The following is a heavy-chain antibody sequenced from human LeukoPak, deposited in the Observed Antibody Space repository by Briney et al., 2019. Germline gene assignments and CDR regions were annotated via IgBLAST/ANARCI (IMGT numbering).Heavy chain of an antibody. Sequence: ASETLSLTCAVYGGSFSGYYWSWIRQSPGKGLEWIGEINHSGSINYNPSFKSRVTISVDTSKNQFSLKLSSVTAADTAMYYCAQTTGWPGFDFWGPGALVTVSS. CDR2: INHSGSI. J-gene: IGHJ4*02. V-gene: IGHV4-34*01. D-gene: IGHD6-19*01. CDR3: AQTTGWPGFDF. CDR1: GGSFSGYY.